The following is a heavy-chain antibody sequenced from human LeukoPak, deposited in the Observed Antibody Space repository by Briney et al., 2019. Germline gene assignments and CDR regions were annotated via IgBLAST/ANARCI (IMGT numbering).Heavy chain of an antibody. D-gene: IGHD3-10*01. J-gene: IGHJ4*02. CDR3: ARHSAVGDYFDY. CDR2: IYYSGSA. V-gene: IGHV4-59*08. Sequence: PSETLSLTCTVSGGSISSYYWSWIRQPPGKGLEWIGYIYYSGSANYNPSLKSRVTISVDTSKNQFSLKLSSVTAADTAVYYCARHSAVGDYFDYWGQGTLVTVSS. CDR1: GGSISSYY.